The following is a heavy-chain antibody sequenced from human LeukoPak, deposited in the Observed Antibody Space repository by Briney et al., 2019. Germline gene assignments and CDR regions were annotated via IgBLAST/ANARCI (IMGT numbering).Heavy chain of an antibody. J-gene: IGHJ4*02. CDR3: ARDTLGEGEDANYAVYYFDY. D-gene: IGHD4/OR15-4a*01. Sequence: GGSLRLSCAASGFRFNTYWMSWVRQAPGKGLKWVANIKQDGNEKYYADSVKGRFTTSRDNGKNSLDLQMNSLRADDTAVYYCARDTLGEGEDANYAVYYFDYWGQGTVVTVSS. CDR1: GFRFNTYW. CDR2: IKQDGNEK. V-gene: IGHV3-7*01.